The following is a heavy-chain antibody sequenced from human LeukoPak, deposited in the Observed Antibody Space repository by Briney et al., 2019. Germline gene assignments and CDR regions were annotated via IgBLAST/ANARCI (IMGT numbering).Heavy chain of an antibody. CDR3: ARDLGAGSRIDY. CDR2: MYHSGGA. Sequence: SETLSLTCTVSGYSISSGYFWGWIRQPPGEGLEWIGSMYHSGGAYYNPSLKSRVTISLDTSKNQFSLKLSSVTAADTAVYYCARDLGAGSRIDYWGQGTLVTVSS. V-gene: IGHV4-38-2*02. CDR1: GYSISSGYF. D-gene: IGHD2-2*01. J-gene: IGHJ4*02.